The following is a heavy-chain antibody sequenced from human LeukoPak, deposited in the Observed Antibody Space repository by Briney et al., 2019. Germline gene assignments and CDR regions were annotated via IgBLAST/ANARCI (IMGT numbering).Heavy chain of an antibody. CDR2: TYYRSKXXX. CDR1: GDSLSSSGVA. CDR3: ARGKFSAFDF. V-gene: IGHV6-1*01. Sequence: SQTLSLTCVISGDSLSSSGVAWNWIRQSPLRXXXXLGRTYYRSKXXXXXXXXXXGRISVNPDTSKNQFSLQLNSVTPEDTAVYYCARGKFSAFDFWDQGTLVTVSS. J-gene: IGHJ4*02.